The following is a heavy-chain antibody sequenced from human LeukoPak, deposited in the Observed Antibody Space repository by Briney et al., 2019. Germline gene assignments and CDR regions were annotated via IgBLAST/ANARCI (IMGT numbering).Heavy chain of an antibody. D-gene: IGHD5-18*01. Sequence: GGSLRLSCAASGFTFSSHGMHWVRQAPGKGLEWAAFIWYDGSNKYYADSVKGRFTISRDNSKNTLYLQMNSLRAEDTAVYYCAKPPQRGYSYLYWGQGTLVTVSS. CDR2: IWYDGSNK. V-gene: IGHV3-30*02. CDR3: AKPPQRGYSYLY. CDR1: GFTFSSHG. J-gene: IGHJ4*02.